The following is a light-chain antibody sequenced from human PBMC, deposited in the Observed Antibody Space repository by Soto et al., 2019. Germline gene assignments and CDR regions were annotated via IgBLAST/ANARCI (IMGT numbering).Light chain of an antibody. CDR3: QQQGT. V-gene: IGKV3-20*01. CDR2: AAS. Sequence: EIVLTQSPGTLSLSPGERATLSCRASRSLSSSYVVWYQQKPGQAPRLLIYAASRRATGIPDRFSGSGSATEYTLTISRLEPEDFAVYYCQQQGTFGQGTKWIS. CDR1: RSLSSSY. J-gene: IGKJ2*01.